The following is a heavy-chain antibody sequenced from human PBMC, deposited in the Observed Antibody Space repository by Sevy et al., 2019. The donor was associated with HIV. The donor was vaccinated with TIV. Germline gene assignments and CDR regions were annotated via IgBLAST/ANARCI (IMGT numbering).Heavy chain of an antibody. V-gene: IGHV3-7*04. CDR2: IKQDGSEK. D-gene: IGHD3-16*01. CDR1: GFKFSDHW. Sequence: GGSLRLSCAASGFKFSDHWMSWVRQAPGGGLEWVANIKQDGSEKYYVDSVKGRFTISRDNAKQSLILQMNSLRAEDTAVYYCARGENDDEFFQYWGQGTLVTVSS. CDR3: ARGENDDEFFQY. J-gene: IGHJ1*01.